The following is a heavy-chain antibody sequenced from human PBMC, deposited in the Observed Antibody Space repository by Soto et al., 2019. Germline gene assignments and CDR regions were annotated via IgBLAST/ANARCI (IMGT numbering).Heavy chain of an antibody. D-gene: IGHD2-8*01. J-gene: IGHJ4*02. Sequence: GGSLRLSCAASGFSFSDYSMNWVRQAPEKGPEWVAFIDLTATKTDYRESVKGRFTISKDRAKNVVYLQMNSLRVEDTAVYYCTKDRVPDGVYSFDYWGQGALVTVSS. CDR1: GFSFSDYS. CDR3: TKDRVPDGVYSFDY. CDR2: IDLTATKT. V-gene: IGHV3-23*03.